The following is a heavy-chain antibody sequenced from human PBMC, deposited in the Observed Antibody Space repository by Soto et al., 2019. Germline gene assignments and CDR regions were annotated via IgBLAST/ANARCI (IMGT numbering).Heavy chain of an antibody. J-gene: IGHJ5*02. Sequence: SETLSLTCAVSGGSISSGGYSWSWIRQPPGKGLEWIGYTYHSGSTYYNPSLKSRVTISVDRSKNQFSLKLSSVTAADTAVYYCASPKIAFYNWFDPWGQGTLVTVSS. D-gene: IGHD3-3*02. CDR1: GGSISSGGYS. CDR2: TYHSGST. V-gene: IGHV4-30-2*01. CDR3: ASPKIAFYNWFDP.